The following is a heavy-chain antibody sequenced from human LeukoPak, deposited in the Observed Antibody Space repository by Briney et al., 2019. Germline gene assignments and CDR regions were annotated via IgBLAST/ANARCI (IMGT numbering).Heavy chain of an antibody. J-gene: IGHJ6*03. V-gene: IGHV3-66*02. CDR2: IYSAGYT. CDR3: AREGSGYSYFYYMDV. CDR1: GFTVSSNY. Sequence: GGSLRLSCAASGFTVSSNYMSWVREAPGKGREWVSVIYSAGYTYYAESVKGRFTISRNNSKNRVYLQMNRLKTEDTAVYYCAREGSGYSYFYYMDVWGKGTTVTVSS. D-gene: IGHD3-3*01.